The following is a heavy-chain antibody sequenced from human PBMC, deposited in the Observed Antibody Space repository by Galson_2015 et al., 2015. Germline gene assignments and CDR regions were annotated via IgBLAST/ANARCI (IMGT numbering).Heavy chain of an antibody. Sequence: SLRLSCAASGFTFSSYSVNWVRQAPGKGLEWVSSITSSSSYIYYADSVKGRFTISRDNAKNSLFLQMNSLRAEDTAVYFCARGGRFLEWSTPHDYWGQGTLVTVSS. D-gene: IGHD3-3*01. CDR1: GFTFSSYS. J-gene: IGHJ4*02. CDR2: ITSSSSYI. CDR3: ARGGRFLEWSTPHDY. V-gene: IGHV3-21*01.